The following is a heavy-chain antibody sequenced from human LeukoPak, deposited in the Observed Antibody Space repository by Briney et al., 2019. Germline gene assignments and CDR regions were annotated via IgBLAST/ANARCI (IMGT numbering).Heavy chain of an antibody. CDR1: GYSFTDYL. CDR2: IYPGDSDT. J-gene: IGHJ3*02. Sequence: GESLKISCKGSGYSFTDYLIGLVRQMPGKGLEWMGIIYPGDSDTRYSPSFQAQHTISADKSISTAYLQWNSLKASDTAMYYCARPILRDDAFDIWGQGTMVTVSS. V-gene: IGHV5-51*01. CDR3: ARPILRDDAFDI.